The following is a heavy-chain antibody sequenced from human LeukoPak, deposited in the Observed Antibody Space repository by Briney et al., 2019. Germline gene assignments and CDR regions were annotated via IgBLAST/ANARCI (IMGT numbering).Heavy chain of an antibody. D-gene: IGHD3-22*01. J-gene: IGHJ4*02. CDR3: ARALDYYDSSGYYYVD. V-gene: IGHV1-18*01. Sequence: ASVKVSCKASGYTFTSYGISWVRQAPGQGLERMGWISAYNGNTNYAQKLQGRVTMTTDTSTSTAYMELRSLRSDDTAVYYCARALDYYDSSGYYYVDWGQGTLVTVSS. CDR2: ISAYNGNT. CDR1: GYTFTSYG.